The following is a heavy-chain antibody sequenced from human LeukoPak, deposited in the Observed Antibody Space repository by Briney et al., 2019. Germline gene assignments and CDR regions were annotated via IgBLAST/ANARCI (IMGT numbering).Heavy chain of an antibody. CDR2: VSGSGGST. V-gene: IGHV3-23*01. Sequence: GGSLRLSCAASGFTFSSYAMSWVRQAPGKGLEWVSGVSGSGGSTYYTDSVKGRFTISRDNSKNTLYLQMNSLRAEDTAVYYCAKDLDIVATITGNWGQGTLVTVSS. D-gene: IGHD5-12*01. CDR1: GFTFSSYA. CDR3: AKDLDIVATITGN. J-gene: IGHJ4*02.